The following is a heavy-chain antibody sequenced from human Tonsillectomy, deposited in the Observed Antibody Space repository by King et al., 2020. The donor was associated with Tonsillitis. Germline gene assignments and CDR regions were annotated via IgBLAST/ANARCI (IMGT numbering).Heavy chain of an antibody. Sequence: VQLVESGGGLVQPGGSLRLSCAASGFSFNKFAMNWVRQAPGKGLEWVSVISGSGDSTDYAGSVKGRFTISRDNSKNTLFLQLNSLRVDDTAVYYCAKDRYCTTTNCQYYFDFGGRGALVTVSS. D-gene: IGHD2-2*01. CDR1: GFSFNKFA. V-gene: IGHV3-23*04. J-gene: IGHJ4*02. CDR2: ISGSGDST. CDR3: AKDRYCTTTNCQYYFDF.